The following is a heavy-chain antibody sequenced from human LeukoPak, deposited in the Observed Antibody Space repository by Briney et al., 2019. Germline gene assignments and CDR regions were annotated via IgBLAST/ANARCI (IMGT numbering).Heavy chain of an antibody. CDR2: FDPEDGET. V-gene: IGHV1-24*01. CDR1: GYTLTELS. CDR3: ATEGTYTSGWDFDH. D-gene: IGHD6-19*01. Sequence: APVKVSCKVSGYTLTELSMHWVRQAPGKGLEWMGGFDPEDGETIFAQKFQGRVTMTEDTSTDTAYMELSSLRSEDTAVFYCATEGTYTSGWDFDHWGQGTLVTVSS. J-gene: IGHJ4*02.